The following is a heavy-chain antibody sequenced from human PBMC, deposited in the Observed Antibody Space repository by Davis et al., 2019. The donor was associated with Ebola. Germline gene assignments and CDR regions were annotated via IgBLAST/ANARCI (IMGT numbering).Heavy chain of an antibody. CDR2: IYPGDSDT. CDR1: GYSFTSYW. CDR3: ARLMTTVTTDYYYGMDV. D-gene: IGHD4-11*01. V-gene: IGHV5-51*01. Sequence: GESLKISCKGSGYSFTSYWIGWVRQMPGKGLEWMGIIYPGDSDTRYSPSFQGQVTISADKSISTAYLQCSSLKASDTAMYYCARLMTTVTTDYYYGMDVWGQGTTVTVSS. J-gene: IGHJ6*02.